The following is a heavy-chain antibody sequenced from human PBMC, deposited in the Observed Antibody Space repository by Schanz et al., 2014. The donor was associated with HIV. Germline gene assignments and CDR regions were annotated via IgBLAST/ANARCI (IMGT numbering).Heavy chain of an antibody. V-gene: IGHV3-23*01. Sequence: EVQLWESGGALVQPGGSLRLSCAASGFTFSSHAMAWVRQAPGKGLECIAGISASARGTNYADSVLGRFTVSRDNSKNTLFLQMNSLRVEDTAVYYCAKGFSSAAWENWFDPWGQGTLVTVSS. CDR3: AKGFSSAAWENWFDP. D-gene: IGHD6-25*01. CDR1: GFTFSSHA. CDR2: ISASARGT. J-gene: IGHJ5*02.